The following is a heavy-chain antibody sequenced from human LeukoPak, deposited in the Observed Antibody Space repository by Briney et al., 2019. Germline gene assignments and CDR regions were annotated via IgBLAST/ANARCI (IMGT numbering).Heavy chain of an antibody. V-gene: IGHV5-51*01. Sequence: GESLKISCEGSGYSFPIYWIGWVRQMPGKGLEWMGIIYPGDSDTRYSPSFQGQVTISADKSISTAYLQWSSLKASDTAMYYCAIDWSDYYDSSGYYYYWGQGTLVTVSS. CDR1: GYSFPIYW. CDR3: AIDWSDYYDSSGYYYY. D-gene: IGHD3-22*01. J-gene: IGHJ4*02. CDR2: IYPGDSDT.